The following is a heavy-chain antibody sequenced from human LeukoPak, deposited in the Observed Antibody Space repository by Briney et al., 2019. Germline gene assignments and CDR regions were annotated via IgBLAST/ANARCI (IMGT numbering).Heavy chain of an antibody. V-gene: IGHV1-18*01. CDR1: GLPFTTYG. CDR3: ARVRSYGFYYYMDV. D-gene: IGHD5-18*01. J-gene: IGHJ6*03. Sequence: ASVKVSCKASGLPFTTYGITWVRQAPGQGLEWMGWISNYNGNTNYAQKFQGRVTITRNTSISTAYMELSSLRSEDTAVYYCARVRSYGFYYYMDVWGKGTTVTVSS. CDR2: ISNYNGNT.